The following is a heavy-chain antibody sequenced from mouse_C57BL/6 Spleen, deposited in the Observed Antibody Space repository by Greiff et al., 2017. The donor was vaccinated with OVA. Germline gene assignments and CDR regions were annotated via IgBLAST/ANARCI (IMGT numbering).Heavy chain of an antibody. CDR1: GYTFTSYW. CDR3: ARPLHYDGSHYYAMDY. Sequence: QVQLQQPGAELVRPGSSVKLSCKASGYTFTSYWMDWVKQRPGQGLEWIGNIYPSDSETHYNQKFKDKATLTVDKSSSTAYMQLSSLTSEDSAVYYCARPLHYDGSHYYAMDYWGQGTSVTASS. CDR2: IYPSDSET. D-gene: IGHD2-3*01. J-gene: IGHJ4*01. V-gene: IGHV1-61*01.